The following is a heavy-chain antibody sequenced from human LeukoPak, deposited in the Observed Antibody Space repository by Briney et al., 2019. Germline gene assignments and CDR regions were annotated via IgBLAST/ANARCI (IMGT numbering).Heavy chain of an antibody. V-gene: IGHV1-18*01. D-gene: IGHD1-26*01. CDR3: AGIVGATSWFDP. J-gene: IGHJ5*02. Sequence: ASLRLSCKASGYTFTSYGISWVRQAPGQGLEWMGCISAYNGNTNYAQKLQGRVTITTDTSTSTAYMELRSLRSDDTAVYYCAGIVGATSWFDPWGQGTLVTVSS. CDR2: ISAYNGNT. CDR1: GYTFTSYG.